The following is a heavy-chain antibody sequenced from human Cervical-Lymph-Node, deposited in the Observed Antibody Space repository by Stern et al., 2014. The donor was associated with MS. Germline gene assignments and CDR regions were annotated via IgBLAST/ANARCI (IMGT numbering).Heavy chain of an antibody. V-gene: IGHV3-20*01. CDR1: GFTFADYG. D-gene: IGHD2-8*02. CDR2: LTYNGGST. Sequence: EVQLEESGGGVVRPGGSLRLSCAASGFTFADYGMRWVRQVPGQGPEWVAALTYNGGSTDYAASVKGRFTISRDNAKKSLYLRMNSLRVEDTAVYHCARAFCTGGVCYSFPFYGMDVWGQGTTVTVSS. CDR3: ARAFCTGGVCYSFPFYGMDV. J-gene: IGHJ6*02.